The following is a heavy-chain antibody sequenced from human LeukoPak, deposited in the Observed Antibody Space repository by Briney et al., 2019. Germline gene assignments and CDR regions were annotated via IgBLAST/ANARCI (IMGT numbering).Heavy chain of an antibody. Sequence: GGSLRLSCAASGFTFSSYSMNWVRQAPGKGLEWVSYISSSSSTINYADSVKGRFTISRDNAKNSLYLQMNSLRAEDTAVYYCARPYYDSSGYYRLYYYYYGMDVWGQGTTVTVSS. CDR3: ARPYYDSSGYYRLYYYYYGMDV. CDR2: ISSSSSTI. J-gene: IGHJ6*02. V-gene: IGHV3-48*01. D-gene: IGHD3-22*01. CDR1: GFTFSSYS.